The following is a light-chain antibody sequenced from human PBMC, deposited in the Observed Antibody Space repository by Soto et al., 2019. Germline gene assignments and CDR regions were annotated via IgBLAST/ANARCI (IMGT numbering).Light chain of an antibody. J-gene: IGKJ1*01. CDR3: QQYKSRRT. CDR1: EDINDW. V-gene: IGKV1-5*01. Sequence: IQMSQSPSTLSASIGDSFTITCRVSEDINDWLGLYQLKPGNAPKLLIYDASTLQSGVPSRFSGSGSGTEFTLTISSLQPDDSATYYCQQYKSRRTFGQGTKVDI. CDR2: DAS.